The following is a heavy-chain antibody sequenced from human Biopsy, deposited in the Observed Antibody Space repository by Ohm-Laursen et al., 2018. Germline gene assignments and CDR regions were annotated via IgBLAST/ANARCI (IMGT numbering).Heavy chain of an antibody. V-gene: IGHV4-31*03. J-gene: IGHJ4*02. CDR1: GGSISSGGSY. Sequence: SQTLSLTCPVSGGSISSGGSYWSWIRQRPEKGLEWIGNIFYSANTYYNPSPKSRVTISVDTSKNQFSLKLSSVTAADTAVYYCARLGSGDYFPTFFDFWGQGALVTASS. CDR2: IFYSANT. D-gene: IGHD5-12*01. CDR3: ARLGSGDYFPTFFDF.